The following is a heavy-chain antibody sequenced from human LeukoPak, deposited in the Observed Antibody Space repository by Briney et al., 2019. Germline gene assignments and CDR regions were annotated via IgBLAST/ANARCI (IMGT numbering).Heavy chain of an antibody. J-gene: IGHJ4*02. CDR3: ARSPTSSYYDFWSGYPSLFDF. D-gene: IGHD3-3*01. CDR2: IYDSEST. V-gene: IGHV4-39*01. CDR1: GVSISSISYD. Sequence: SETVSLTGTVSGVSISSISYDWGGIRQPPGKGVEWIGSIYDSESTYYNPGLNSRVTISVDTSKNQFSLNLSSVTAAATAVYYCARSPTSSYYDFWSGYPSLFDFWGQGTLVTVSS.